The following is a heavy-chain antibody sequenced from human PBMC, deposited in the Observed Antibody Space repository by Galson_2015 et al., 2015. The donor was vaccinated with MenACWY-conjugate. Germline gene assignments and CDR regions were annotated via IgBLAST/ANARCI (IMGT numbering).Heavy chain of an antibody. J-gene: IGHJ4*02. V-gene: IGHV3-66*02. D-gene: IGHD3-10*01. CDR1: GFTVSSNY. CDR3: VMVRGVINLFDY. Sequence: SLRLSCAASGFTVSSNYMSWVRQAPGKGLEWVSVIYSGGSTYYADSVKGRFTISRDNSKNTLYLQMNSLRAEDTAVYYCVMVRGVINLFDYWGQGTLVTVSS. CDR2: IYSGGST.